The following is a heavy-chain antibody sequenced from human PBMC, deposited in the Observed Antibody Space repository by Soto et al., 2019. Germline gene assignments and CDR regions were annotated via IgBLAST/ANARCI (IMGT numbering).Heavy chain of an antibody. CDR1: GFSLSTSGVG. CDR3: AHRRPWSSNWNSGWFDP. Sequence: QITLKESGPTLVKPTQTLTLTCTFSGFSLSTSGVGVGWIRQPPGKALEYLAVIYWDDDKRYSPSLSSRLTITQDTSKNQVVLTMTNMDPVDTATYFCAHRRPWSSNWNSGWFDPWGQGTLVTVSS. J-gene: IGHJ5*02. CDR2: IYWDDDK. V-gene: IGHV2-5*02. D-gene: IGHD1-20*01.